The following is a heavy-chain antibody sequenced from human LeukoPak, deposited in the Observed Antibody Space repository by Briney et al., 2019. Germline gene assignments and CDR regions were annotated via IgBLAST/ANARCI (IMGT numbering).Heavy chain of an antibody. J-gene: IGHJ4*03. V-gene: IGHV3-74*01. CDR1: GFTYSRYC. CDR2: INTDGNST. CDR3: ARSYGGDRSLEY. Sequence: PGGSLRLSCTASGFTYSRYCVHWVRQAPGKGLVWVSRINTDGNSTTYADSVKGRFTISRNNAKNTLFLQMNSLRAEDTAVYYCARSYGGDRSLEYWGQGTMVTVSS. D-gene: IGHD2-21*02.